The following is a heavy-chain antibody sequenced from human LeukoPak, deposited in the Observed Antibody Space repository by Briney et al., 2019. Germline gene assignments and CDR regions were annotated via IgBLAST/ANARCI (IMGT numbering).Heavy chain of an antibody. Sequence: SQTLSLTCVISGDSVSSNSACWNWIRQSPSRGLEWLGRTYYRPKWKNDYAVSVKSRITINPDTSKNQFSLKLNSVTPDDTAVYYCTRGGGGAEAAFDYWGQGTLVTVFS. CDR1: GDSVSSNSAC. J-gene: IGHJ4*02. CDR2: TYYRPKWKN. CDR3: TRGGGGAEAAFDY. D-gene: IGHD6-19*01. V-gene: IGHV6-1*01.